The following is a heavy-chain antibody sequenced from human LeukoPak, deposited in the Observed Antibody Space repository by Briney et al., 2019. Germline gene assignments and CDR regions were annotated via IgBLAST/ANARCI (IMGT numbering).Heavy chain of an antibody. Sequence: SVKVSCKASGGTFSSYTISWVRQAPGQGLEWMGRIIPILGIANYAQKFQGRVTITADKSTSTAYMELSSLRSSDTAVYYCASLVSGSLLDYWGQGTLVTVSS. D-gene: IGHD1-26*01. J-gene: IGHJ4*02. CDR2: IIPILGIA. CDR3: ASLVSGSLLDY. V-gene: IGHV1-69*02. CDR1: GGTFSSYT.